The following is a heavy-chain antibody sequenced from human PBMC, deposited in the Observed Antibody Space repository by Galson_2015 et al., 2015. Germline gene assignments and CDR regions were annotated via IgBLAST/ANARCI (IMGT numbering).Heavy chain of an antibody. Sequence: SLRLSCAASGFTFSSYSMNWVRQAPGKGLEWVSYISSSSSTIYYAGSVKGRFTISRDNAKNSLYLQMNSLRDEDTAVYYCALIPGATVVTPPNHDAFDIWGQGTMVTVSS. J-gene: IGHJ3*02. CDR1: GFTFSSYS. CDR3: ALIPGATVVTPPNHDAFDI. V-gene: IGHV3-48*02. CDR2: ISSSSSTI. D-gene: IGHD4-23*01.